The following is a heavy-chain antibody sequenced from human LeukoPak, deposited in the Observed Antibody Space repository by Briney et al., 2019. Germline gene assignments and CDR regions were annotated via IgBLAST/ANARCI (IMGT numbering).Heavy chain of an antibody. CDR2: FDPEDGET. V-gene: IGHV1-24*01. J-gene: IGHJ4*02. CDR1: GYTLTELS. Sequence: ASVKVSCKVSGYTLTELSMHWVRQAPGKGLEWMGGFDPEDGETIYAQKFQGRVTMTEDTSTDTAYMELSSLRSEDTAVYYCATVDYGSGSYYNAVPNLDYWGQGTLVTVSS. CDR3: ATVDYGSGSYYNAVPNLDY. D-gene: IGHD3-10*01.